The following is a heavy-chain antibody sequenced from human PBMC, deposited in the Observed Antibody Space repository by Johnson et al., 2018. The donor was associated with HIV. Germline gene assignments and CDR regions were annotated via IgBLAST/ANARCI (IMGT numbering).Heavy chain of an antibody. J-gene: IGHJ3*02. Sequence: QVQLVESGGGVVQPGGSLRLSCAASGFTFSSYGMHWVRQAPGKGLEWVAFIRYDGSNKYYAYSVKGRFTISRDNSKNTLYLQMNSLRAEDTAVYYCTRGGWKVVTSIFAFDIWGQGTMVAVSS. D-gene: IGHD2-21*02. V-gene: IGHV3-30*02. CDR3: TRGGWKVVTSIFAFDI. CDR1: GFTFSSYG. CDR2: IRYDGSNK.